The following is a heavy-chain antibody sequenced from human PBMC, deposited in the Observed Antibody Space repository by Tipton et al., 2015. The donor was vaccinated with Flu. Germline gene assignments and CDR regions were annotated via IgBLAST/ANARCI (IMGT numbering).Heavy chain of an antibody. V-gene: IGHV3-30*02. Sequence: SLRLSCAASGFTFRTNGMHWVRQAPGKGLEWVAHIRSDETTEYADSVKVRFTISRDNSKDMLYLQMNSLRAEDTAVFYCAKSGGFDSWNQGALVIVSS. CDR1: GFTFRTNG. D-gene: IGHD1-26*01. J-gene: IGHJ4*02. CDR2: IRSDETTE. CDR3: AKSGGFDS.